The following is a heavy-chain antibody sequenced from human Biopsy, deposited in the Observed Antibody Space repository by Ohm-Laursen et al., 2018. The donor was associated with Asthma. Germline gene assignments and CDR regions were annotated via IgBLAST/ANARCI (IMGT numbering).Heavy chain of an antibody. J-gene: IGHJ6*02. CDR2: ISVYNGNT. Sequence: PSVKASCKPSGYTFNSAGITWVRQAPGQGLEWMGWISVYNGNTKVALKLQDRVTMITDTSTSTAYMELRSLRSEDTAVYFCARAVDYSHYYGIDVWGQGTTVTVS. D-gene: IGHD3-10*01. CDR3: ARAVDYSHYYGIDV. V-gene: IGHV1-18*01. CDR1: GYTFNSAG.